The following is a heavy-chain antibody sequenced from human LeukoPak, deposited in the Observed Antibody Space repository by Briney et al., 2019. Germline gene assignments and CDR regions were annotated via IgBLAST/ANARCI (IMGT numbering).Heavy chain of an antibody. Sequence: ASVKVSCKASGGTFSSYAISWVRQAPGQGLEWMGGIIPIFGTANYAQKFQGRATITTDESTSTAYMELSSLRSEDTAVYYCARVSNSAATSPLYFDYWGQGTLVTVSS. D-gene: IGHD2-15*01. CDR2: IIPIFGTA. CDR1: GGTFSSYA. J-gene: IGHJ4*02. CDR3: ARVSNSAATSPLYFDY. V-gene: IGHV1-69*05.